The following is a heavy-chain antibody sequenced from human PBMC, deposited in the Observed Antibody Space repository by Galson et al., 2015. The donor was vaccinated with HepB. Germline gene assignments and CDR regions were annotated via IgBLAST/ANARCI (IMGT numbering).Heavy chain of an antibody. V-gene: IGHV1-2*02. D-gene: IGHD2-15*01. CDR2: INPNSGGT. CDR1: GYTFTGYY. CDR3: ASCGGSCYSDNYYYGMDV. Sequence: SVKVSCKASGYTFTGYYMHWVRQAPGQGLEWMGWINPNSGGTNYAQKFQGRVTMTRDTSISTAYMELSRLRSDDTAVYYCASCGGSCYSDNYYYGMDVWGQGTTVTVSS. J-gene: IGHJ6*02.